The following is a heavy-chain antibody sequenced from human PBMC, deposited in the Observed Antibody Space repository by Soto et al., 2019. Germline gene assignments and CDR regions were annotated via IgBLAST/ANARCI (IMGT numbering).Heavy chain of an antibody. CDR1: GRTFNINADF. Sequence: SETLSLTCTVSGRTFNINADFCYFAWIRQPPGKGLEWIGSIDNGGNTHYNAPPKSRVIISADTSKNQFSLSLNSVTAADTAVYYCVKRSLLMAPTWGQGIQVTVSS. CDR2: IDNGGNT. J-gene: IGHJ4*02. V-gene: IGHV4-39*01. D-gene: IGHD1-26*01. CDR3: VKRSLLMAPT.